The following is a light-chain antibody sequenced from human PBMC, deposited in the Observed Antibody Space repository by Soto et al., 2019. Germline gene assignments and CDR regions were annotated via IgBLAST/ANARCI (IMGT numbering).Light chain of an antibody. CDR1: QSLSRSY. V-gene: IGKV3-20*01. J-gene: IGKJ2*01. CDR3: HQYGSSPPYT. CDR2: AAS. Sequence: EIVLTQSPGTLSSSPGDRATVSCRASQSLSRSYLSWYQQKPGQAPRLLIYAASARATGIPDRFSGSGSGTDFTLTISRLDPEDFAVYYCHQYGSSPPYTFGQGTKLEIK.